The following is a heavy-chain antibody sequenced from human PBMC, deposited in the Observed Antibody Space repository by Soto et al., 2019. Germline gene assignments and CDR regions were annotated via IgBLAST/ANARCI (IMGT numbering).Heavy chain of an antibody. J-gene: IGHJ1*01. CDR3: VRGVLS. V-gene: IGHV4-31*03. Sequence: QVQLQESGPGLVKASQTLSLTCNVSGGSISSGGYYWTWIRQHPGKGLEWIGNIHHSGSTFYNPSLKSRVSISVDTSKNRFSLTLSSVTAGDTAVYFCVRGVLSWGQGTLVTVSS. CDR1: GGSISSGGYY. D-gene: IGHD3-10*01. CDR2: IHHSGST.